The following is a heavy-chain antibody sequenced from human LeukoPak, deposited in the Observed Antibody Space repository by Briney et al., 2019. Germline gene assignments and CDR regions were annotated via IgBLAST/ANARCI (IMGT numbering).Heavy chain of an antibody. CDR2: ISWNSGSI. CDR3: AKGGALGPYYFDY. D-gene: IGHD1-26*01. Sequence: GRSLRLSCAASGFTFDDYAMHWVRQAPGKGLEWVSGISWNSGSIGYADSVKGRFTISRDNAKNSLYLQMNSLRAEDMALYYYAKGGALGPYYFDYWGQGTLVTVSS. CDR1: GFTFDDYA. V-gene: IGHV3-9*03. J-gene: IGHJ4*02.